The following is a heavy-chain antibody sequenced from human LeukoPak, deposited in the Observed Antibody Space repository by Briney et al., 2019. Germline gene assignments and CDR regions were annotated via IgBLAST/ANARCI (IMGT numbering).Heavy chain of an antibody. CDR1: GFTFSDYY. D-gene: IGHD3-10*01. V-gene: IGHV3-11*06. CDR2: ISSSSSYT. CDR3: VKDRTGTYPLDY. Sequence: PRGSLRLSCAASGFTFSDYYMSWIRQAPGKGLEWVSYISSSSSYTNYADSVKGRVTISRDNSKNTLNLQMNSLRAEDPAVYYCVKDRTGTYPLDYWGQGPLVTVSS. J-gene: IGHJ4*02.